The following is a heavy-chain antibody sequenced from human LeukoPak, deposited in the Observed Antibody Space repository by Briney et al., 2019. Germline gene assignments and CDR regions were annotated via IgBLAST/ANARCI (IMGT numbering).Heavy chain of an antibody. CDR3: ARVHYIYGEAFDY. Sequence: SETLSLTCTVSGGSISSGVYYWGWIRQPPGKGLEWIGSIYYSGSTYYNPSLKSRVTISVDTSKNQFSLKVNSVTAADTAVYFCARVHYIYGEAFDYWGQGTLVTVSS. J-gene: IGHJ4*02. CDR2: IYYSGST. V-gene: IGHV4-39*07. CDR1: GGSISSGVYY. D-gene: IGHD5-18*01.